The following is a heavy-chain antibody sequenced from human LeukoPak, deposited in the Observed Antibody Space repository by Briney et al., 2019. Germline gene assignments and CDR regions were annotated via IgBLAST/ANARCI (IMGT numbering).Heavy chain of an antibody. D-gene: IGHD6-13*01. J-gene: IGHJ4*02. CDR2: IYYSGST. V-gene: IGHV4-39*07. Sequence: SETLSLTCTVSGGSISSSSYYWGWIRQPPGKGLEWIGSIYYSGSTYYNPSLKSRVTISVDTSKNQLSLKLSSVTAADTAVYYCARARYSSSWRAGSFDYWGQGILVTVSS. CDR1: GGSISSSSYY. CDR3: ARARYSSSWRAGSFDY.